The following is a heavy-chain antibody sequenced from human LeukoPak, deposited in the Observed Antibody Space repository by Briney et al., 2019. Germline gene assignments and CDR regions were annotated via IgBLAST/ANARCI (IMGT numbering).Heavy chain of an antibody. CDR3: VRAWGGGSYSDAFDI. CDR2: ISSSSSHI. D-gene: IGHD1-26*01. Sequence: GGSLRLSCAASGFTVSSNYMGWVRQAPGKGLEWVSSISSSSSHIYYADSVKGRFAISRDNAKNSLYLQMSSLRVEDTAVFYCVRAWGGGSYSDAFDIWGQGTMVTVSS. V-gene: IGHV3-21*06. CDR1: GFTVSSNY. J-gene: IGHJ3*02.